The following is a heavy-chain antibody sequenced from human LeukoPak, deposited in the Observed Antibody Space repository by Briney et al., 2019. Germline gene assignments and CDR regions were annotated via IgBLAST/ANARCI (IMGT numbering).Heavy chain of an antibody. CDR1: GGAISVSSYY. J-gene: IGHJ4*02. CDR3: ARQYSSGWSSDY. Sequence: SETLSLTCTVSGGAISVSSYYWGWLRQPPGKGGEWVGNIYYGGSTFYNPSLKSRLTISVNTSKDQFSLKLSSVTAADTAVYYCARQYSSGWSSDYWGQGTLVTVSS. CDR2: IYYGGST. D-gene: IGHD6-19*01. V-gene: IGHV4-39*01.